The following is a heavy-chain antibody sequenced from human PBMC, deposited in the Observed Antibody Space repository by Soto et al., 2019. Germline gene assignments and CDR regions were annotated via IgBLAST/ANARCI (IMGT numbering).Heavy chain of an antibody. CDR1: GGSISSGDYY. CDR2: IYYSGST. J-gene: IGHJ6*02. Sequence: SETLSLTCTVSGGSISSGDYYWSWIRQPPGKGLEWIGYIYYSGSTYYNPSLKSRVTISVDTSKNQFSLKLSSVTAADTAVYYCARDHGSYDSSGYYLPYYYYYGMDVWGQGTTVTV. CDR3: ARDHGSYDSSGYYLPYYYYYGMDV. D-gene: IGHD3-22*01. V-gene: IGHV4-30-4*01.